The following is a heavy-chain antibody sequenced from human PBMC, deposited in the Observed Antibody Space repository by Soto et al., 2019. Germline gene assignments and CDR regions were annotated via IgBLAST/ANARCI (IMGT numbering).Heavy chain of an antibody. J-gene: IGHJ6*02. V-gene: IGHV3-23*01. CDR3: AKATDVEMPTPPGMSV. CDR1: GFTFSSYA. CDR2: ISGSGGST. Sequence: HPGGSLRLSCAASGFTFSSYAMSWVRQAPGKGLEWVSAISGSGGSTYYADSVKGRFTISRDNSKNTLYLQMNSLRAEDTAVYYCAKATDVEMPTPPGMSVGGQGPTVPFSS. D-gene: IGHD2-15*01.